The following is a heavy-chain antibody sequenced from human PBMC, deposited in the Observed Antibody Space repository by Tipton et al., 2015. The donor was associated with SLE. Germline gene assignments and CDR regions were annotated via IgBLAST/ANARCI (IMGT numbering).Heavy chain of an antibody. Sequence: TLSLTCSVSGGSISSYYWSWIRQSPAKGLEWIGFIYYNGKTNYNSSLKSRVTISVDKSKSQFSLKLSSVTAADTAVYYCAGGFYYGSGTFSDFEYWGQGTLATVSS. CDR2: IYYNGKT. CDR1: GGSISSYY. V-gene: IGHV4-59*12. J-gene: IGHJ4*02. D-gene: IGHD3-10*01. CDR3: AGGFYYGSGTFSDFEY.